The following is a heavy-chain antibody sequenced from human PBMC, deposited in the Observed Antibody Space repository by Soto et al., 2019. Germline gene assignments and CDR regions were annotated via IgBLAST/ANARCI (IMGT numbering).Heavy chain of an antibody. CDR1: GFTFSSYG. J-gene: IGHJ4*02. CDR2: ISYDGSNK. V-gene: IGHV3-30*18. Sequence: QVQLVESGGGVVQPGRSLRLSCAASGFTFSSYGMHWVRQAPGKGLEWVAVISYDGSNKYYADSVKGRFTISRDNSKNTLDLQMNSLRAEDTAVYYCAKDGYCSGGSCYSTNYWGQGTLVTVSS. CDR3: AKDGYCSGGSCYSTNY. D-gene: IGHD2-15*01.